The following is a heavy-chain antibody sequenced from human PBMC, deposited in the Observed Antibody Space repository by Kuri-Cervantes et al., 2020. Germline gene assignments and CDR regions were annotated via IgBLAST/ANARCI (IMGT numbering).Heavy chain of an antibody. V-gene: IGHV3-15*01. CDR3: ARDLVDTAMGEIFDY. Sequence: GESLKISCAASEFTFNNAWMNWVRQAPGKGLEWVGRIKSKTDGGTADYAASVKGRFTISRDDSKNMLYLQMNSLRAEDTAVYYCARDLVDTAMGEIFDYWGQGTLVTVSS. J-gene: IGHJ4*02. CDR2: IKSKTDGGTA. D-gene: IGHD5-18*01. CDR1: EFTFNNAW.